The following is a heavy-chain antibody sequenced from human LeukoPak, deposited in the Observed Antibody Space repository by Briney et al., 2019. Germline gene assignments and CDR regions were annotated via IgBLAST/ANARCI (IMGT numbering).Heavy chain of an antibody. D-gene: IGHD2-21*01. CDR1: GFTVSSNY. Sequence: GSLILSCAASGFTVSSNYMSWVRQAPGKGLEWVSVIYSGGSTYYADSVKGRFTISRDNSKNTLYLQMNSLRAEDTAVYYCARGVSGIYYYYYMDVWGKGTTVTISS. CDR3: ARGVSGIYYYYYMDV. J-gene: IGHJ6*03. V-gene: IGHV3-53*01. CDR2: IYSGGST.